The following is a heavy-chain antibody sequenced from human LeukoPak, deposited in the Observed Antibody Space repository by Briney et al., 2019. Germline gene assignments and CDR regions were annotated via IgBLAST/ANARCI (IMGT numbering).Heavy chain of an antibody. CDR2: IYYSGST. CDR1: GGSISSGDYY. CDR3: ARAYYDSSGYYYYYGMDV. Sequence: SETLSLTCTVSGGSISSGDYYWSWIRQPPGKGLEWIGYIYYSGSTYYNPSLKSRVTISVDTSKNQFSLKLSSVTAADTAVYYCARAYYDSSGYYYYYGMDVWGQGATVTVSS. D-gene: IGHD3-22*01. V-gene: IGHV4-30-4*01. J-gene: IGHJ6*02.